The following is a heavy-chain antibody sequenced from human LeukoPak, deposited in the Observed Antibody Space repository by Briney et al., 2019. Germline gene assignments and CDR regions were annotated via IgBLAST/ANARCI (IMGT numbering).Heavy chain of an antibody. D-gene: IGHD1-26*01. CDR1: GFTFSSYA. CDR3: ARDQVVGATPDY. Sequence: GGSLRLSCAASGFTFSSYAMSWVRQAPGKGLEWVSAISGSGGSTYYADSVKGRFTISRDNAKNTLYLQMNSLRAEDTAVYYCARDQVVGATPDYWGQGTLVTVSP. CDR2: ISGSGGST. V-gene: IGHV3-23*01. J-gene: IGHJ4*02.